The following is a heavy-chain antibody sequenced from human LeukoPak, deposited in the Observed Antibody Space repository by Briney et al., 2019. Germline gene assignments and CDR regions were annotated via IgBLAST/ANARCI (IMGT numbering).Heavy chain of an antibody. V-gene: IGHV1-2*02. Sequence: ASVKVSCKASGYTFTGYYIPWVRQAPGQGLEWMGWINPNSGGTSYAQKFQGRVTMTRNTSISTAYMELSSLRSEDTAVYYCARFMVRGVIVDYWGQGTLVTVSS. J-gene: IGHJ4*02. D-gene: IGHD3-10*01. CDR1: GYTFTGYY. CDR2: INPNSGGT. CDR3: ARFMVRGVIVDY.